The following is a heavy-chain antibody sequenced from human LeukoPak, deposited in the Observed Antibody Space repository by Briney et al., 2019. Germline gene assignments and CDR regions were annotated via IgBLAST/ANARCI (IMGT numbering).Heavy chain of an antibody. V-gene: IGHV3-9*01. J-gene: IGHJ4*02. CDR1: GFTFDDYA. CDR3: AKDLAYSSSWYVGYFDY. CDR2: ISWNSGSI. D-gene: IGHD6-13*01. Sequence: PGGSLRLSCAASGFTFDDYAMHWVRQAPGKGLEWVSGISWNSGSIGYADSVKGRFTISRDNAKNSLYLQMNSLRAEDTALYYCAKDLAYSSSWYVGYFDYWGQGTLVTVSS.